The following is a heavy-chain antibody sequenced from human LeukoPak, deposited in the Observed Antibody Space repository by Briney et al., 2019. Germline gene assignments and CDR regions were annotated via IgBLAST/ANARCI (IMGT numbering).Heavy chain of an antibody. CDR1: GFTFDDYA. Sequence: GGSLRLSCAASGFTFDDYAMHWVRQAPGKGLEWVSLISGDGGSTYYADSVKGRFTVSRDNSKNSLYLQMNSLRTEDTALYYCAKDTDIVATIGIDYWGQGTLVTVSS. V-gene: IGHV3-43*02. CDR2: ISGDGGST. D-gene: IGHD5-12*01. J-gene: IGHJ4*02. CDR3: AKDTDIVATIGIDY.